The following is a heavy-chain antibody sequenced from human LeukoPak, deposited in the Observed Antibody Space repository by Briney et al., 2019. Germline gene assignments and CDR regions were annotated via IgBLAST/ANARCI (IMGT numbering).Heavy chain of an antibody. J-gene: IGHJ5*02. D-gene: IGHD3-9*01. V-gene: IGHV4-31*03. CDR3: AGLELRYFLDP. CDR1: GGSISSGGYY. CDR2: IYYSGIT. Sequence: NPSETLSLTCTVSGGSISSGGYYWSWIRQHPGKGLEWIGYIYYSGITYYNPSLKSRVTVSLDTSKNQFSLKLSSVTAADTAVYYCAGLELRYFLDPWGQGTLVTVSS.